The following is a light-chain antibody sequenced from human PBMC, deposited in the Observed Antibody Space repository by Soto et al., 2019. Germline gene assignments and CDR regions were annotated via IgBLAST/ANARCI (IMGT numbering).Light chain of an antibody. CDR3: QQSYSPPPVT. CDR1: QXLLHNDGNTY. J-gene: IGKJ5*01. V-gene: IGKV2-24*01. Sequence: DIVMTQAPLSSPVTLGQAASISCSSIQXLLHNDGNTYLSWFQQRPGQPPRLLIYKVSDRFSGVPDRFSGSGAGTDFTLTISSLQPGDFATYYCQQSYSPPPVTFGQGTRLEIK. CDR2: KVS.